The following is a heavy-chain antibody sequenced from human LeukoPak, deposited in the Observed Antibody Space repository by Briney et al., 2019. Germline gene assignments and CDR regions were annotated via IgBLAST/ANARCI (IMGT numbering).Heavy chain of an antibody. J-gene: IGHJ4*02. Sequence: PGGSLRLSCAASGFTFSSYSMNWVRQAPGKGLEWVANIKQDGSEEYYMDSLKGRFTISRDNAKNSLYLQMNNLRADDTAVYYCARGHYSPWDHCFDYWGQGSLVTVSS. D-gene: IGHD5-18*01. CDR3: ARGHYSPWDHCFDY. CDR1: GFTFSSYS. CDR2: IKQDGSEE. V-gene: IGHV3-7*01.